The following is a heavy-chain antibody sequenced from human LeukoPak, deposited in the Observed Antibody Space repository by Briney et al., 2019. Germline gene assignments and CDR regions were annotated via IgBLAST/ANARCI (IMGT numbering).Heavy chain of an antibody. CDR3: ARDSINYASGSSY. CDR1: GYTFTSYG. V-gene: IGHV1-2*02. CDR2: INPDSGGT. D-gene: IGHD3-10*01. J-gene: IGHJ4*02. Sequence: ASVKVSCKASGYTFTSYGISWVRQAPGQGLEWMGWINPDSGGTNYAEKFQGRVTMTTDASITTAYMELSRLTSDDTAMYYCARDSINYASGSSYWGQGTLVTVSS.